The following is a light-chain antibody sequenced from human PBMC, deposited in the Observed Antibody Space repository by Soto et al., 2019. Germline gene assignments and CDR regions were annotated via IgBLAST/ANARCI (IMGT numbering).Light chain of an antibody. CDR3: QQYGSSSPIT. CDR1: QSVSSSY. CDR2: GAS. Sequence: EIVLTQSPGTLSLSPGERATLSCRASQSVSSSYLAWYQQKPGQAPRLLIYGASSRATGIPDRFSGSGSGTDFTITISRLEPEDFAAYYCQQYGSSSPITFGQGTRLEIK. V-gene: IGKV3-20*01. J-gene: IGKJ5*01.